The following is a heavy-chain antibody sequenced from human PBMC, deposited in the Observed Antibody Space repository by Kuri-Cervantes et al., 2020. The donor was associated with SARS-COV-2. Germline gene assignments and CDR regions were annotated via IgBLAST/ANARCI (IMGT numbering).Heavy chain of an antibody. J-gene: IGHJ5*02. CDR3: ARAVVVVPAATTNWFDP. Sequence: SETLSLTCTVSGGSISSYYWSWIRQLAGKGLEWIGRIYTSGSTNYNPSLKSRVTMSVDTSKNQFSLKLSSVTAADTAVYYCARAVVVVPAATTNWFDPWGQGTLVTVSS. CDR2: IYTSGST. CDR1: GGSISSYY. V-gene: IGHV4-4*07. D-gene: IGHD2-2*01.